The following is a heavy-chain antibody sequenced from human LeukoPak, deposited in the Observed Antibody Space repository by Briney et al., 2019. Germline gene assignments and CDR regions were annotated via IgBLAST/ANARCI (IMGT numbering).Heavy chain of an antibody. CDR1: GFTVSSNY. D-gene: IGHD3-3*01. V-gene: IGHV3-66*01. J-gene: IGHJ4*02. Sequence: GSSLRLPCAASGFTVSSNYMSWARQATGKGLEGVSLIYSGGNTYYADSVKGRFTISRDNSKNTLYLQMNSLRAEDTAVYYCARDLSPHYDFWSGYYPNYFDYWGQGTLVTVSS. CDR2: IYSGGNT. CDR3: ARDLSPHYDFWSGYYPNYFDY.